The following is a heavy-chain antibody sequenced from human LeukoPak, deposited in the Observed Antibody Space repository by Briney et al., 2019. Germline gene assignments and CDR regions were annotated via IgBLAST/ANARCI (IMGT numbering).Heavy chain of an antibody. J-gene: IGHJ4*02. CDR2: ISSSSSYI. V-gene: IGHV3-21*01. CDR1: GFTFSSYS. CDR3: AKDTAFYGDYLGY. D-gene: IGHD4-17*01. Sequence: PGGSLRLSCAASGFTFSSYSMNWVRQAPGKGLEWVSSISSSSSYIYYADSVKGRFTISRDNAKNSLYLQMNSLRAEDTAVYYCAKDTAFYGDYLGYWGQGTLVTVSS.